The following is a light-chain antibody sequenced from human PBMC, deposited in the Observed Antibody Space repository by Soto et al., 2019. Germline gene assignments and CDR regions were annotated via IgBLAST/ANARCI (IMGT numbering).Light chain of an antibody. CDR3: QQYHDWPLT. Sequence: EIVLTQSPGTLSLSPGERATLSCRASRSVSNTYLAWYQQKPGQAPRLLIYDVSTRATGVPTRFSGSGSGTEFTLTISSLQSEDFAVYYCQQYHDWPLTFGGGTRVEIK. V-gene: IGKV3D-15*01. J-gene: IGKJ4*01. CDR1: RSVSNTY. CDR2: DVS.